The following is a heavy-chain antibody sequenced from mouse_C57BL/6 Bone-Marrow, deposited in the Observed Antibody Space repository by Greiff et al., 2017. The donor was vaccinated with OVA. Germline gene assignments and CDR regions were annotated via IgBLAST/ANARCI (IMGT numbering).Heavy chain of an antibody. CDR3: ARTGKDY. V-gene: IGHV5-17*01. Sequence: DVHLVESGGGLVKPGGSLKLSCAASGFTFSDYGMHWVRQAPEKGLEWVAYISSGSSTIYYADTVKGRFTISSDNAKNTLFLQMTSLRSEDTAMYYCARTGKDYWGQGTTLTVSS. CDR2: ISSGSSTI. J-gene: IGHJ2*01. CDR1: GFTFSDYG.